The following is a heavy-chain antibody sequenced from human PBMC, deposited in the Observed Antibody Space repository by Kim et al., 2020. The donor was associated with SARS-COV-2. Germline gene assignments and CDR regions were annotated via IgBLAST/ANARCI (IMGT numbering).Heavy chain of an antibody. V-gene: IGHV1-69*13. D-gene: IGHD3-16*01. CDR2: IIPIFGTA. J-gene: IGHJ6*02. CDR3: ARWGGEGLSWYYYGMDV. CDR1: GGTFSSYA. Sequence: SVKVSCKASGGTFSSYAISWVRQAPGQGLEWMGGIIPIFGTANYAQKFQGRVTITADESTSTAYMELSSLRSEDTAVYYCARWGGEGLSWYYYGMDVWGQGTTVTVSS.